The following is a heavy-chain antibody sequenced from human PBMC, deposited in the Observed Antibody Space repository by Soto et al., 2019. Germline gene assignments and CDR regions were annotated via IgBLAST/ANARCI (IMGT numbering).Heavy chain of an antibody. CDR3: ARNSERYCSSTSCYPLVDY. CDR2: ISSSGSTI. Sequence: QVQLVESGGGLVKPGGSLRLSCAASGFTFSDYYMSWIRQAPGKGLEWVSCISSSGSTIYYADSVKGRFTISRDNAKNSLYLQMNSLRAEDTAVYYCARNSERYCSSTSCYPLVDYWGQGTLVTVSS. CDR1: GFTFSDYY. J-gene: IGHJ4*02. V-gene: IGHV3-11*01. D-gene: IGHD2-2*01.